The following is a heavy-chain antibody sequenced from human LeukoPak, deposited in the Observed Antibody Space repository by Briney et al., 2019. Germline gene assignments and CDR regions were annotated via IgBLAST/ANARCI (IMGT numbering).Heavy chain of an antibody. J-gene: IGHJ4*02. CDR2: ISYDGSNK. CDR1: GFTFSSYA. CDR3: VPNCSGGSCYSGHFDY. Sequence: PGRSLRLSCAASGFTFSSYAMHWVRQAPGKGLEWVAVISYDGSNKYYADSVKGRFTISRDNSKNTLYLQMNSLRAEDTAVYCCVPNCSGGSCYSGHFDYWGQGTLVTVSS. V-gene: IGHV3-30*04. D-gene: IGHD2-15*01.